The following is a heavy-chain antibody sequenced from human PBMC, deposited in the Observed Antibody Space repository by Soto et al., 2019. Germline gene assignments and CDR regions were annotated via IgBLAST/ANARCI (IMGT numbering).Heavy chain of an antibody. J-gene: IGHJ5*01. Sequence: QVQLVESGGGVVQPGRSLRLSCAASGFTFSSYGMHWVRQAPGKGLEWVAFISYDGSNKYYADSVKGRFTISRDNSKYTLDLQMTSLSPEDTAVYYCAQYLGSWFDYWGQGNLVIVSS. D-gene: IGHD3-10*01. V-gene: IGHV3-30*18. CDR3: AQYLGSWFDY. CDR2: ISYDGSNK. CDR1: GFTFSSYG.